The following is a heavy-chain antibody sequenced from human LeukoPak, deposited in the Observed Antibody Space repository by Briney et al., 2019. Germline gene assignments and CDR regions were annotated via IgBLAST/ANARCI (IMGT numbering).Heavy chain of an antibody. CDR1: GFTVSSNY. Sequence: GGSLRLSCAASGFTVSSNYMSWVRQAPGKRLEWVSVIYSGGNTYYADSVKGRFTISRDNSKNTLFLQMNSLRAEDTAIYYCARGGSSSSPFDYWGQGTLVTVSS. CDR2: IYSGGNT. D-gene: IGHD6-6*01. CDR3: ARGGSSSSPFDY. J-gene: IGHJ4*02. V-gene: IGHV3-53*01.